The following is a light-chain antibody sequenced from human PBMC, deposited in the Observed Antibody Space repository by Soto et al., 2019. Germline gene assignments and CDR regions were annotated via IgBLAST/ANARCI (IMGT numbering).Light chain of an antibody. Sequence: QSALTQPASVSGSPGQSITISCTGTSSDVGGYNYVSWYQQHPGKAPKLMIYDVSNRPSGVSNRSSGSKSGNTASLTISGLQAEDEADYYCSSYTSSSTLGVVFGGGTQLTVL. V-gene: IGLV2-14*01. J-gene: IGLJ2*01. CDR1: SSDVGGYNY. CDR2: DVS. CDR3: SSYTSSSTLGVV.